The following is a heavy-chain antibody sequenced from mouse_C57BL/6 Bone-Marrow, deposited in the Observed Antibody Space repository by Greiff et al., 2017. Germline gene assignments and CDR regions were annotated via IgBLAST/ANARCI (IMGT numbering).Heavy chain of an antibody. V-gene: IGHV5-17*01. CDR1: GFTLSDFG. CDR2: ISSGSSTI. Sequence: EVTLMESGGGLVKPAGSLKLSCAVSGFTLSDFGMHGVRQAPEKGLEWVAYISSGSSTIYYADTVKGRFTISRDNAKNTLFLQMTRLRTEDTAMYYCARGRSPDSWGQGTTLTVS. CDR3: ARGRSPDS. J-gene: IGHJ2*01.